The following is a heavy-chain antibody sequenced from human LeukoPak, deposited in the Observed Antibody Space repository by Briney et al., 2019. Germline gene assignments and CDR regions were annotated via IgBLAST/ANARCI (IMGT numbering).Heavy chain of an antibody. CDR1: GFTFSSYG. D-gene: IGHD2-2*01. Sequence: PGRSLRLTCAASGFTFSSYGMHWVRQAPGKGLEWVAVISYDRSNQYYADSVKGRFTMSRDNSKNTLYLQMDSLRAEDTAVYYCAKARYCTSTSCYRLTYYYYYGMDVWGQGTTVAVSS. CDR2: ISYDRSNQ. CDR3: AKARYCTSTSCYRLTYYYYYGMDV. J-gene: IGHJ6*02. V-gene: IGHV3-30*18.